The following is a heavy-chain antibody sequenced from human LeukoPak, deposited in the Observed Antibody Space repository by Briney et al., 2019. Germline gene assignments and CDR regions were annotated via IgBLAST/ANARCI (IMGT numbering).Heavy chain of an antibody. CDR2: ISGSSSYI. Sequence: PGGSLRLSCAASGFTFSSYSMNWVRQAPGKGLEWVSSISGSSSYIYCADSVKGRFTISRDNAKNSLYLQMNSLRAEDTAVYYCARDRGGYSGYDSDAFDIWGQGTMVTVSS. D-gene: IGHD5-12*01. J-gene: IGHJ3*02. CDR1: GFTFSSYS. V-gene: IGHV3-21*01. CDR3: ARDRGGYSGYDSDAFDI.